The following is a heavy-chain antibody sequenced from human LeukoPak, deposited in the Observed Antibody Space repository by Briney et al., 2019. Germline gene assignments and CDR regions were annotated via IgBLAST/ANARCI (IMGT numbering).Heavy chain of an antibody. Sequence: GGSLRLSCAASGFTFSSYAMSWARQAPGKGLEWVSAISGSGGSTYYADSVKGRFTISRDNSKNTLYLQMNSLRAEDTAVYYCAAILTGYLGAFDIWGQGTMVTVSS. CDR2: ISGSGGST. CDR1: GFTFSSYA. V-gene: IGHV3-23*01. J-gene: IGHJ3*02. CDR3: AAILTGYLGAFDI. D-gene: IGHD3-9*01.